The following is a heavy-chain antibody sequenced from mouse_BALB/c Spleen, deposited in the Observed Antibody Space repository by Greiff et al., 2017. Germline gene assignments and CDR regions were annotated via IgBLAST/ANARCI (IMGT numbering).Heavy chain of an antibody. V-gene: IGHV1-69*02. Sequence: QVQLQQPGAELVRPGASLKLSCKASGYTFTSYWINWVQQMPGQGLEWIGTIYPSDSYTNYNQKFKDQATLTVDKSSSTAYMQLSSPTSEDAAVYCCTREENSSGYVFAYWGQGTLVTVSA. D-gene: IGHD3-1*01. J-gene: IGHJ3*01. CDR1: GYTFTSYW. CDR2: IYPSDSYT. CDR3: TREENSSGYVFAY.